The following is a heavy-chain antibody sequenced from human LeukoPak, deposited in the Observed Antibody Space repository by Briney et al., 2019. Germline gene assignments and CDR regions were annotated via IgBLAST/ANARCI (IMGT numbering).Heavy chain of an antibody. CDR1: GFTFSSDW. CDR3: ARFEENAVGFDY. V-gene: IGHV3-74*01. D-gene: IGHD6-19*01. J-gene: IGHJ4*02. Sequence: GGSLRLSCAASGFTFSSDWMHWVRQAPGKGLVWVSRINTDGGRTNYADSVKGRFTISRDNSKNTLYLQMNSLRAEDTAVYYCARFEENAVGFDYWGQGTLDTVSS. CDR2: INTDGGRT.